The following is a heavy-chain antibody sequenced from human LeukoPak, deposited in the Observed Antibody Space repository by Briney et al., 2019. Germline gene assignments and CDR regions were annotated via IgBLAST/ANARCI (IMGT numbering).Heavy chain of an antibody. J-gene: IGHJ1*01. V-gene: IGHV3-23*01. CDR2: ISGSGGST. Sequence: GGSLRLSCAASGFTFSSYAMSWVRQAPGKGLEWVSAISGSGGSTCYADSVKGRFTISRDNSKNTLYLQMNSLRAEDTAVYYCAKVKFSAEYFQHWGQGTLVTVSS. CDR1: GFTFSSYA. CDR3: AKVKFSAEYFQH.